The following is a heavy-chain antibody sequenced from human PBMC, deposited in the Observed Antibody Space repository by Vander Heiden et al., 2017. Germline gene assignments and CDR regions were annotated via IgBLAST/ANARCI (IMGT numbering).Heavy chain of an antibody. V-gene: IGHV3-23*01. D-gene: IGHD3-22*01. CDR1: GFTFGSYA. J-gene: IGHJ4*02. CDR2: LSGSGSST. CDR3: AKDHGSGYWGPYDY. Sequence: EVQLLESVGGLVQPGGSLRLSCAASGFTFGSYAMSWVRQAPGKGLEWVSALSGSGSSTYYADSVKGQFTISGDNSKNTLYLQMNSLRAEDTAVYYCAKDHGSGYWGPYDYWGQGPLVNVS.